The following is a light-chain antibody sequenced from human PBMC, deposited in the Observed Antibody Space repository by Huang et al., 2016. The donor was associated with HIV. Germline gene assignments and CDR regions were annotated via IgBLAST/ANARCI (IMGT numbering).Light chain of an antibody. V-gene: IGKV2-28*01. J-gene: IGKJ1*01. CDR1: QSLLHSNGYNY. CDR2: LGA. Sequence: DIVMTQSPLSLPVTPGEPASISCRSSQSLLHSNGYNYLDWYLQKPGQSPQLLIYLGATRASGVPDRFSGSGSGTDFTLKISRVEAEDVGVYYCMQALQTLWTFGQGTKVEIK. CDR3: MQALQTLWT.